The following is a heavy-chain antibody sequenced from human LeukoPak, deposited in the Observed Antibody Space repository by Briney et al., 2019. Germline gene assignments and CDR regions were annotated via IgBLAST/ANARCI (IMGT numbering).Heavy chain of an antibody. J-gene: IGHJ4*02. D-gene: IGHD3-22*01. CDR1: GFTFDDYA. CDR3: ARGRYYHDTSGYYSLDY. V-gene: IGHV3-9*03. CDR2: ISWNSNSI. Sequence: GRSLRLSCAASGFTFDDYAMHWVRQAPGKGLEWVSSISWNSNSIDYADSVKGRFTISRDNAKNSLYLQLNSLRAEDMALYYCARGRYYHDTSGYYSLDYWGQGTLDTVSS.